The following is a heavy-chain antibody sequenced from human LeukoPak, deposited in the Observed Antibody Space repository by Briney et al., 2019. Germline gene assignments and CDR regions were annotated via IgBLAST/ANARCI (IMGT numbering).Heavy chain of an antibody. J-gene: IGHJ4*02. Sequence: GGSLTLSCAASGFTFSSYGMEWVRQAPGKGLEWVALISYYGCYQSSADSVRGRFTISRDNSRNSLYLQMNSLRAEDTAFYYCTKGGFKYFDWSYFDYWGQGTLVTVSS. CDR1: GFTFSSYG. V-gene: IGHV3-30*18. CDR2: ISYYGCYQ. D-gene: IGHD3-9*01. CDR3: TKGGFKYFDWSYFDY.